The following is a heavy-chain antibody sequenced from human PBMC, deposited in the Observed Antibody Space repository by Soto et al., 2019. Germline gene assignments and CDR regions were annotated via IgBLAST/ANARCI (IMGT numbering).Heavy chain of an antibody. Sequence: SETLSRTCTVSGGFVNSDTHSWSWIRQTPGKRLEWIGFIYSGGSTKNPSLRSRVTMSVDTSKNQFSLKLRSVIVADTAVYHCARFVRSCSATTCSTRADVWGQGITVTVS. CDR3: ARFVRSCSATTCSTRADV. CDR2: IYSGGST. D-gene: IGHD2-2*01. CDR1: GGFVNSDTHS. J-gene: IGHJ6*02. V-gene: IGHV4-61*01.